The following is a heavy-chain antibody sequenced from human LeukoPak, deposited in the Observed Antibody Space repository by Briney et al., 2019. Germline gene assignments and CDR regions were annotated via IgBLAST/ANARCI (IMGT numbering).Heavy chain of an antibody. D-gene: IGHD1-1*01. J-gene: IGHJ6*02. Sequence: GGSLRLSCAASGFTFSSYSMNWVRQAPGKGLEWVSSISSSSSYVYYADSVKGRFTISRDNAKNSLYLQMNSLRAEDTAVYYCARDDPLDPNYYYYYGMDVWGQGTTVTVSS. CDR1: GFTFSSYS. CDR3: ARDDPLDPNYYYYYGMDV. CDR2: ISSSSSYV. V-gene: IGHV3-21*01.